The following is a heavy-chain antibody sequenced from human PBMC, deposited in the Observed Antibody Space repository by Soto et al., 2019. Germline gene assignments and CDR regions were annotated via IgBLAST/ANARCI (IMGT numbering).Heavy chain of an antibody. J-gene: IGHJ4*02. V-gene: IGHV4-30-2*01. CDR3: ARVYSGSYSDY. D-gene: IGHD1-26*01. CDR2: IYHSGST. CDR1: GGSISSGGYS. Sequence: SETLSLTCAVSGGSISSGGYSWSWIRQPPGKGLEWIGYIYHSGSTYYNPSLKSRVTISVDRSKTQFSLKLSSVTAADPAVYYCARVYSGSYSDYWGQGTLVTVSS.